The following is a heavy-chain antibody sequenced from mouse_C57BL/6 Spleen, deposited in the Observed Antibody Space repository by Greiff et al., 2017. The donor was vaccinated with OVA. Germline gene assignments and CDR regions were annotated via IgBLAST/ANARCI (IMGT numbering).Heavy chain of an antibody. CDR2: IYPGDGDT. CDR1: GYAFSSYW. D-gene: IGHD2-4*01. V-gene: IGHV1-80*01. J-gene: IGHJ3*01. CDR3: ARHYDYAAWFAY. Sequence: VQVVESGAELVKPGASVKISCKASGYAFSSYWMNWVKQRPGKGLEWIGQIYPGDGDTNYNGKFKGKATLTADKSSSTAYMQLSSLTSEDSAVYFCARHYDYAAWFAYWGQGTLVTVSA.